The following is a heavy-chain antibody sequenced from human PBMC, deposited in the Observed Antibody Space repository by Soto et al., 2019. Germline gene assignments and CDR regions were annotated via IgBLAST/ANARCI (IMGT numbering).Heavy chain of an antibody. CDR2: ISSSVGST. D-gene: IGHD3-9*01. Sequence: GGSLRLSCAASGFTFSSYAMSWVRQAPGKGLEWVSAISSSVGSTYYADSVRGRFTISRDNSKNSLYLQMNSLRPDDTAVYYCASLYDILTGYYIFWGQGTLVTVSS. CDR1: GFTFSSYA. V-gene: IGHV3-23*01. CDR3: ASLYDILTGYYIF. J-gene: IGHJ4*02.